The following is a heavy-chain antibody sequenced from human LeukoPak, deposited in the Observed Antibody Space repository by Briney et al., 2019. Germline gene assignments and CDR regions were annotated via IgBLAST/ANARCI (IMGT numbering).Heavy chain of an antibody. CDR2: ISYEGGTQ. Sequence: GGSLRLSCAASGVTLSPYGMHGVRQAPGKGLEWVAVISYEGGTQHYADSVKGRFIISRDNPRNTLYLQMNILRTEDTAVYYCAKEGTPQVSTWYDLWGQGTQVIVSS. D-gene: IGHD3-10*01. J-gene: IGHJ5*02. CDR3: AKEGTPQVSTWYDL. V-gene: IGHV3-30*18. CDR1: GVTLSPYG.